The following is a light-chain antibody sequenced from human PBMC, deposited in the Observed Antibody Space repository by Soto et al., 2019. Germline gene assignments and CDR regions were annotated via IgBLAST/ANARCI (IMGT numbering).Light chain of an antibody. J-gene: IGKJ4*01. V-gene: IGKV1-27*01. CDR1: QGISTY. CDR2: AAS. Sequence: DIQMTQSPSSLSASVRDRVTITCRVSQGISTYLAWYQQKPGKVPKLLIYAASTLQSGVPSRFSGSGSGTDFTLTISSLQPEDVATYYCQKYNSAPLTFGGATNVDIK. CDR3: QKYNSAPLT.